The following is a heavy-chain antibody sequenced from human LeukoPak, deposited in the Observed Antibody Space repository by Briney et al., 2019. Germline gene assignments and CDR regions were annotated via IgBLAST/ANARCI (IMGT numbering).Heavy chain of an antibody. V-gene: IGHV3-30*18. J-gene: IGHJ4*02. CDR1: GFTFSSYG. CDR3: ANVYYYGSGSYHDY. Sequence: PGGSLRLSCAASGFTFSSYGMHWVRQAPGKGLEWVAVISYDGSNKYYADSVKGRFTISRDNSKNTLYLQMNSLRAEDTAVYYCANVYYYGSGSYHDYWGQGTLVTVSS. CDR2: ISYDGSNK. D-gene: IGHD3-10*01.